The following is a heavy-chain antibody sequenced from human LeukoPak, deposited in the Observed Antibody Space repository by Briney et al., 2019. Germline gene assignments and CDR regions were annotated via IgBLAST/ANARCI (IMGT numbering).Heavy chain of an antibody. D-gene: IGHD1-26*01. J-gene: IGHJ4*02. CDR1: GFTFSSNA. V-gene: IGHV3-30-3*01. Sequence: GGSLRLSCAASGFTFSSNAMHWVRQAPGKGLEWVAVITYDGSNKYYADSVKGRFTISRDNSRNTLYLQMNSLRAEDTAVYYCARGLLGATTSYFDCWGQGTLVTVSS. CDR2: ITYDGSNK. CDR3: ARGLLGATTSYFDC.